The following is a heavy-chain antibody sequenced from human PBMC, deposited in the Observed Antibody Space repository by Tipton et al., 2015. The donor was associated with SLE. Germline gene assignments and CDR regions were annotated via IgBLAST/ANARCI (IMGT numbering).Heavy chain of an antibody. CDR2: ISDSGST. V-gene: IGHV4-34*01. CDR1: GGSFSNNY. J-gene: IGHJ4*02. D-gene: IGHD6-13*01. Sequence: TLSLTCAVYGGSFSNNYWWGWVRQPPGKGLEWIGEISDSGSTNYNPSLKSRVTISVDRSKNQFSLKLSSVTAADTAVYYCARGGYSSSSPDYWGQGTLVTVSS. CDR3: ARGGYSSSSPDY.